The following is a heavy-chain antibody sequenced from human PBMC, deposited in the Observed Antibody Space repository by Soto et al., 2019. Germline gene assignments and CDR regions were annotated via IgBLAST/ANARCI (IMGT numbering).Heavy chain of an antibody. V-gene: IGHV4-4*08. Sequence: SETLSLTCTVFGGSISPYYWSWILQSPGKGLEWIGTMYSSENTYYNPSLLSRVTISVDTSKNGFSLRLSSVTAADTAVYYCARGYCSSTSCYIWDNWFDPWGQGTLVTVSS. J-gene: IGHJ5*02. D-gene: IGHD2-2*02. CDR2: MYSSENT. CDR3: ARGYCSSTSCYIWDNWFDP. CDR1: GGSISPYY.